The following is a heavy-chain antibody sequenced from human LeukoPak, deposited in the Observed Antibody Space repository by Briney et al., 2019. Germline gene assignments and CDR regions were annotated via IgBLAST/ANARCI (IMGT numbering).Heavy chain of an antibody. V-gene: IGHV1-18*01. CDR3: ARDLGMGRWSPGAFDI. CDR1: GYTFTSYG. J-gene: IGHJ3*02. D-gene: IGHD3-16*01. Sequence: ASVKVSCKASGYTFTSYGISWVRQAPGQGLEWMGWISAYNGNTNYAQKLQGRVTMTTDTSTSTAYMELRSLRSDDTAVYYCARDLGMGRWSPGAFDIWGQGTMVTVSS. CDR2: ISAYNGNT.